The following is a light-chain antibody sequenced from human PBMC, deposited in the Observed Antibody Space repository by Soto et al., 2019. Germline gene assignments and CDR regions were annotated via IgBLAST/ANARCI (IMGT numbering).Light chain of an antibody. CDR2: GAS. J-gene: IGKJ1*01. Sequence: EIVMTQSPGTLSVSPGERATLSCGASQSVSSNLAWYQQKLGQAPRLLIYGASTRATGIPARFSGSGSGTEFTLTISSLQSEDFAVYYCQHYNNWPPWTFGQGTKVEIK. CDR3: QHYNNWPPWT. CDR1: QSVSSN. V-gene: IGKV3D-15*01.